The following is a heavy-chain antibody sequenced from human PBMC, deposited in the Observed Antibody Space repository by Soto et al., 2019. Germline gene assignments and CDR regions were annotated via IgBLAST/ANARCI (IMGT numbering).Heavy chain of an antibody. CDR3: ASRQYGYHLPKHDY. CDR1: GGSISSSSYY. V-gene: IGHV4-39*01. J-gene: IGHJ4*02. Sequence: QLQLQESGPGLVKPSETLSLTCTVSGGSISSSSYYWGWIRQPPGKGLEWIGSIYYSGSTYYNPSLNSRVTISVDTSKNQFSLKLSSVTAADTAVYYCASRQYGYHLPKHDYWGQGTLVTVSS. CDR2: IYYSGST. D-gene: IGHD5-12*01.